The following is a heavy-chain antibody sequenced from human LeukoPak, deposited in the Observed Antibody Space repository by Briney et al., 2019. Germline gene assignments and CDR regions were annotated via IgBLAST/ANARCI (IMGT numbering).Heavy chain of an antibody. V-gene: IGHV4-59*01. CDR2: IYYSGST. CDR1: GGSISSYY. CDR3: ARELVAVAGTGSWFDP. Sequence: KSSETLSLTCTVSGGSISSYYWSWIRQPPGKGLEWIGYIYYSGSTTYNPSLKSRVTISVDTSKNQFSLKLSSVTAADTAVYYCARELVAVAGTGSWFDPWGQGTLVTVSS. D-gene: IGHD6-19*01. J-gene: IGHJ5*02.